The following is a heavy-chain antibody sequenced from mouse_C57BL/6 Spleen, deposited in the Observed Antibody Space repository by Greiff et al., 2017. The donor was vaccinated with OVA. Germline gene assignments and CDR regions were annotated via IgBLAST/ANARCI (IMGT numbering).Heavy chain of an antibody. Sequence: QVQLKQSGAELVRPGSSVKLSCKASGYTFTSYWMHWVKQRPIQGLEWIGNIDPSDSETHYNQKFKDKATLTVDKSSSTAYMQLSSLTSEDSAVYYCSYGAMDYWGQGTSVTVSS. CDR3: SYGAMDY. CDR2: IDPSDSET. CDR1: GYTFTSYW. V-gene: IGHV1-52*01. D-gene: IGHD1-1*01. J-gene: IGHJ4*01.